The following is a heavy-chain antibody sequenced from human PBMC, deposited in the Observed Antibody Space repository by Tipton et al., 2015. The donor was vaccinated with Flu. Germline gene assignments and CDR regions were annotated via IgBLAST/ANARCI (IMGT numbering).Heavy chain of an antibody. V-gene: IGHV4-31*03. CDR3: ARDGRYSYGDSNY. CDR1: GGSISSGGYY. D-gene: IGHD5-18*01. CDR2: IYYSGST. Sequence: LRLSCTVSGGSISSGGYYWSWIRQHPGKGLEWIGYIYYSGSTYYNPSLKSRVTISVDTSKNQFSLKLGSVTAADTAVYSCARDGRYSYGDSNYWGQGTLVTVSS. J-gene: IGHJ4*02.